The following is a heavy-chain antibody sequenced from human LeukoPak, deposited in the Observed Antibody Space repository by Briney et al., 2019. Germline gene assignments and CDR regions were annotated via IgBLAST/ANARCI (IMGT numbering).Heavy chain of an antibody. CDR3: ARDRRGYCSGGSCPLDYYYYGMDV. D-gene: IGHD2-15*01. Sequence: GSLRLSCAASGFTFSNNGMVWVRQAPGKGLEWVAVIWYDGSNKYYADSVKGRFTISRDNSKNTLYLQMNSLRAEDTAVYYCARDRRGYCSGGSCPLDYYYYGMDVWGQGTTVTVSS. CDR2: IWYDGSNK. CDR1: GFTFSNNG. J-gene: IGHJ6*02. V-gene: IGHV3-33*01.